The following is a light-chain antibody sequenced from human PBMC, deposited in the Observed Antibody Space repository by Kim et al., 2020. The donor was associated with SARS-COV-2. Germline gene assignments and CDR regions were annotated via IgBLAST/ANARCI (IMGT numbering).Light chain of an antibody. V-gene: IGLV1-51*01. CDR3: GTRDTSLTAVV. CDR1: RSTIGNSY. J-gene: IGLJ2*01. CDR2: DNN. Sequence: GQKVTISCPGSRSTIGNSYVSWSQLLPGTAPKLLFYDNNTRPSGIPDRFSGSKSGTSATLGITGLQTGDEADYYCGTRDTSLTAVVFGGGTQLTVL.